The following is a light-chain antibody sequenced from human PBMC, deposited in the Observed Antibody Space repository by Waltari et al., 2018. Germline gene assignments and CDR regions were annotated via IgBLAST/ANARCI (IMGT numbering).Light chain of an antibody. CDR1: QDIRTW. CDR2: HAS. Sequence: DIRLTQSPSSVSASVGDRVTITCRASQDIRTWLAWYQQTPGKAPRLLIYHASGFQRGVRSRFSVCGSGTHFTLTNSTPQPEDFSTLAGQVSGTCPPAFGPGSKVEI. J-gene: IGKJ3*01. V-gene: IGKV1-12*01. CDR3: QVSGTCPPA.